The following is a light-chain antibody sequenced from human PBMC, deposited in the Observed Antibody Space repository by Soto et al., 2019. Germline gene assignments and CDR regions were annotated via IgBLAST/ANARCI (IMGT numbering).Light chain of an antibody. Sequence: EIVMTQSPATLSVSPGERATLSCRARQSASSNLAWYQQKPGQAPRLLIYGASTRATGIPARFSGSGSGTEFPLTISSLQSEDFAVYYCQQYNDWPRTFGQGTRVEIK. J-gene: IGKJ1*01. CDR2: GAS. CDR3: QQYNDWPRT. CDR1: QSASSN. V-gene: IGKV3-15*01.